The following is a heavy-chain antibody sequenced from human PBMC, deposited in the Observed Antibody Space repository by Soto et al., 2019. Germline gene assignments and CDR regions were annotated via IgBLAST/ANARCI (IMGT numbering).Heavy chain of an antibody. J-gene: IGHJ6*02. CDR3: AREPGFGVVMDLQTYYYYGMDV. Sequence: ASVKVSCNASGGTFSSYAISWVRQAPGQGLEWMGGIIPIFGTANYAQKFQGRVTITADESTSTAYMELSSLRSEDTAVYYCAREPGFGVVMDLQTYYYYGMDVWGQGTTVTVSS. CDR1: GGTFSSYA. V-gene: IGHV1-69*13. D-gene: IGHD3-3*01. CDR2: IIPIFGTA.